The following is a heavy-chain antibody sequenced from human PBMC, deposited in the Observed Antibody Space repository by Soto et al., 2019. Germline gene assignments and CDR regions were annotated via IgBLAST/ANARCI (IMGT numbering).Heavy chain of an antibody. J-gene: IGHJ4*02. CDR3: ARDWSGETKTIADS. Sequence: PSETLSLTCTVSGGSISGYDWSWIRQPPGKGLEWIGYIYYSGSTNYNPSLKSRVTISVDTSKNQFSLKLNSVTAADTAVYYCARDWSGETKTIADSWGPGTLVTVSS. CDR2: IYYSGST. V-gene: IGHV4-59*12. D-gene: IGHD1-26*01. CDR1: GGSISGYD.